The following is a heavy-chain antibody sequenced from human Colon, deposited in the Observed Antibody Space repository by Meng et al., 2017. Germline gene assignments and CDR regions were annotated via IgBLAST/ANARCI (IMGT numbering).Heavy chain of an antibody. D-gene: IGHD3-22*01. V-gene: IGHV4-34*01. CDR3: ARGQGFLLHYFDN. J-gene: IGHJ4*02. CDR1: GGSVSRDF. Sequence: QVQLRQWGGRMVKPSETLSLSGEVYGGSVSRDFCSWIRQTPGKGMEWIGGISEGGGTLYNPSLKSRVFISVDTSNSELTLKLTSVTDADTGVYYCARGQGFLLHYFDNWGQGTLVTVSS. CDR2: ISEGGGT.